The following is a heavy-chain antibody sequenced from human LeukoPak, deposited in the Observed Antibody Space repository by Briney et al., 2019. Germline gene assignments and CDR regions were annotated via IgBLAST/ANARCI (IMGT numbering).Heavy chain of an antibody. CDR1: GYTFTTYY. CDR2: ISPSDDST. CDR3: ARVYYDRSGYYYTGGLDY. V-gene: IGHV1-46*01. Sequence: ASVKVSCKASGYTFTTYYMHWVRQAPGQGLEWMGIISPSDDSTTYAQKFQGRVTITRDTSTSTVYMELSSLRSEDTAVYYCARVYYDRSGYYYTGGLDYWGQGTLVTVSS. J-gene: IGHJ4*02. D-gene: IGHD3-22*01.